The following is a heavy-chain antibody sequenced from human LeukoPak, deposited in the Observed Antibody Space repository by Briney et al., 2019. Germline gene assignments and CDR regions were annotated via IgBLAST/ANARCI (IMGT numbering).Heavy chain of an antibody. J-gene: IGHJ3*02. V-gene: IGHV1-46*01. CDR1: GYTFTSYY. D-gene: IGHD6-19*01. CDR3: ARGIAVAGVAFDI. CDR2: INPSGGST. Sequence: ASVKVSCKASGYTFTSYYMHWVRQAPGQGLEWMGIINPSGGSTSYAQKFQGRVTMTRDTSISTAYMELSRLRSDDTAVYYCARGIAVAGVAFDIWGQGTMVTVSS.